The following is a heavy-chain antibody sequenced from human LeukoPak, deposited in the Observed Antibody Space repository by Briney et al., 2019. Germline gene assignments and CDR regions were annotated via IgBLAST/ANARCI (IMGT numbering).Heavy chain of an antibody. V-gene: IGHV1-46*01. D-gene: IGHD3-22*01. CDR3: AREGSSGYYYLYYFDY. J-gene: IGHJ4*02. Sequence: ASVKVSCKASGYTFSSYGISWVRQAPGQGLEWMGIINPSGGSTSYAQKFQGRVTMTRDTSTSTVYMELSSLRSEDTAVYYCAREGSSGYYYLYYFDYWGQGTLVTVSS. CDR2: INPSGGST. CDR1: GYTFSSYG.